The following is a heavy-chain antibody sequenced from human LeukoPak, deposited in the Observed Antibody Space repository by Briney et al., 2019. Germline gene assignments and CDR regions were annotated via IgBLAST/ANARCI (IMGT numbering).Heavy chain of an antibody. V-gene: IGHV1-2*02. D-gene: IGHD3-22*01. CDR2: INPNSGGT. CDR1: GYTFTGYY. Sequence: ASVKVSCKASGYTFTGYYMHWVRQAPGQGLEWMGWINPNSGGTNYAQKFQGRVTMTRDTSISTAYMELSRLRSDDTAVYYCARDKGYYDSGGYSEYYFDYWGQGTLVTVSS. J-gene: IGHJ4*02. CDR3: ARDKGYYDSGGYSEYYFDY.